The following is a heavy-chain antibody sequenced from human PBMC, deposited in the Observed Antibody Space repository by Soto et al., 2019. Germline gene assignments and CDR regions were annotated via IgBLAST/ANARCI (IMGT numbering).Heavy chain of an antibody. CDR3: ARLDYYYYYMDV. J-gene: IGHJ6*03. CDR1: GGSFSGYY. Sequence: SETLSLTCAVYGGSFSGYYWSWIRQPPGKGLEWIGEINHSGSTNYNPSLKSRVTISVDTSKNQFSLKLSSVTAADTAVYYCARLDYYYYYMDVWGKGTTVTVSS. D-gene: IGHD6-6*01. V-gene: IGHV4-34*01. CDR2: INHSGST.